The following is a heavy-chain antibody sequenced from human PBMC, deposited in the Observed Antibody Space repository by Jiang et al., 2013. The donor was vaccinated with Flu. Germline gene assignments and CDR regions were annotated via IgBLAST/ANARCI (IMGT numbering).Heavy chain of an antibody. J-gene: IGHJ4*02. Sequence: TLSLTCTVSGGSISSGDYYWSWIRQPPGKGLEWIGHIYYTGGTNYNPSVKSRVTISVDTSKNQFSLKLSSVTAADTAVYYCARESSGLSYLDYWGQGTLVTVSS. V-gene: IGHV4-30-4*01. CDR2: IYYTGGT. D-gene: IGHD3-22*01. CDR3: ARESSGLSYLDY. CDR1: GGSISSGDYY.